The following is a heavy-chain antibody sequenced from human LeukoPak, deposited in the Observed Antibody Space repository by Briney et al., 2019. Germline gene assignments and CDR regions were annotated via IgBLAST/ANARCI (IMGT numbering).Heavy chain of an antibody. CDR3: ARVTQKVTTLSWVARSGNNWFDP. D-gene: IGHD4-17*01. Sequence: GGSLRLPCAASGFTFSSYWMHWVRQAPGKGLVWVSRINGDGSSTTYADSVKGRFTISRDNAKNTLYLQMNSLRAEDTAVYYCARVTQKVTTLSWVARSGNNWFDPWGQGTLVTVSS. V-gene: IGHV3-74*01. J-gene: IGHJ5*02. CDR2: INGDGSST. CDR1: GFTFSSYW.